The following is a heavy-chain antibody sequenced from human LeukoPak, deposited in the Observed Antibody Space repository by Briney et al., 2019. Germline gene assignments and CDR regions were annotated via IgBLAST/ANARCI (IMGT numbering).Heavy chain of an antibody. CDR3: ARLVIP. CDR1: GGSISSGGYY. Sequence: SETLPLTCTVSGGSISSGGYYWGWIRQPPGKGLEWLGSVSHSGITYYNSSLNSRVTISVDTSNNQFSLKVNSVTAADTAVYYCARLVIPWGQGILVTVSS. CDR2: VSHSGIT. V-gene: IGHV4-39*07. D-gene: IGHD3-10*01. J-gene: IGHJ5*02.